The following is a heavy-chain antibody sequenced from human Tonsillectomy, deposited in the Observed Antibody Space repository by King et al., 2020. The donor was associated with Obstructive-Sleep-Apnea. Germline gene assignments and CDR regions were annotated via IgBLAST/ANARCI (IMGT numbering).Heavy chain of an antibody. CDR2: IYHSWRT. CDR1: AYSISSGYY. J-gene: IGHJ4*02. CDR3: ARADLHTAMITFYY. V-gene: IGHV4-38-2*02. D-gene: IGHD5-18*01. Sequence: QLQESGPGLVKPSETLSLTCTVAAYSISSGYYWGWIRQPPGKGLEGIGSIYHSWRTYYSPSPKSRITLSVDTSKNQFSLELNSVTAADTAVYSCARADLHTAMITFYYCGQGTLVTVSS.